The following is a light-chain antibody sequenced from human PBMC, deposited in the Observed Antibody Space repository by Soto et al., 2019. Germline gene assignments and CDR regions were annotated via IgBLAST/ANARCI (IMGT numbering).Light chain of an antibody. V-gene: IGLV1-40*01. CDR3: QSYDSSLSGVDV. CDR1: SSNIGAGYD. J-gene: IGLJ1*01. CDR2: GNS. Sequence: QSVLTQPPSVSGAPGQRVTISCTGSSSNIGAGYDVHWYQQLPGTAPKLLIYGNSNRPSGVPDRFSGSKSGTSASLAITGFQAEDEADYYCQSYDSSLSGVDVFGTGTKLTVL.